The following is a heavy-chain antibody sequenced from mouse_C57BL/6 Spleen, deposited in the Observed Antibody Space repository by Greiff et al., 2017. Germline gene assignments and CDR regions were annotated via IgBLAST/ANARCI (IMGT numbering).Heavy chain of an antibody. CDR3: AILGNSLYFDY. Sequence: QVQLQQPGAELVMPGASVKLSCKASGYTFTSYWMHWVKQRPGQGLEWIGEIDPSDSYTNYNQKFKGKSTLTVDKSSSTAYMQLSSLTSEDSAVYYCAILGNSLYFDYWGQGATLTVSS. CDR2: IDPSDSYT. D-gene: IGHD2-1*01. V-gene: IGHV1-69*01. CDR1: GYTFTSYW. J-gene: IGHJ2*01.